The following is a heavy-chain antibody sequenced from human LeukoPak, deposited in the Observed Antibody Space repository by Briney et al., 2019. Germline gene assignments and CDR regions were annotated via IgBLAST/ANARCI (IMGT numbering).Heavy chain of an antibody. CDR3: ARVRRNKYTIVVVPAAIGAVDY. CDR1: GGSFSGYY. Sequence: SETLSLTCAVYGGSFSGYYWSWIRQPPGKGLEWIGEINHSGSTNYNPSLKSRVTISVDTSKNQFSLKLSSVTAADTAVYYCARVRRNKYTIVVVPAAIGAVDYWGQGTLVTVSS. J-gene: IGHJ4*02. CDR2: INHSGST. D-gene: IGHD2-2*01. V-gene: IGHV4-34*01.